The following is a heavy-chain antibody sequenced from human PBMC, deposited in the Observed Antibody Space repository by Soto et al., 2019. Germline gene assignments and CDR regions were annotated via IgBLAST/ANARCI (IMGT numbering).Heavy chain of an antibody. D-gene: IGHD2-15*01. CDR3: AGDLSTVVTDLGC. Sequence: GGSLRLSCAASGFTFNNYAMTWVRQAPGKGLEWVSRISSSGSSTSYADSVKGRFTISRDNAKNTLYLQMNSLRAEDTAVYYCAGDLSTVVTDLGCWGQGTLVTVSS. J-gene: IGHJ4*02. CDR1: GFTFNNYA. V-gene: IGHV3-74*01. CDR2: ISSSGSST.